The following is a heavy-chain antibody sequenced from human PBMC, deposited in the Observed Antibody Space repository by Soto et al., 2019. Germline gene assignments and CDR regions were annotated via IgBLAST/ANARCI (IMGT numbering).Heavy chain of an antibody. CDR1: GFTVSSNY. V-gene: IGHV3-53*01. Sequence: GGSLRLSCAASGFTVSSNYMSWVRQAPGKGLEWVSVIYSGGSPYYADSVKGRFTISRDNSKNTLYLKMNSLRAEDTAVYYCARESRLVSYYSYHGMDVWGQGTTVTVS. D-gene: IGHD6-19*01. J-gene: IGHJ6*02. CDR2: IYSGGSP. CDR3: ARESRLVSYYSYHGMDV.